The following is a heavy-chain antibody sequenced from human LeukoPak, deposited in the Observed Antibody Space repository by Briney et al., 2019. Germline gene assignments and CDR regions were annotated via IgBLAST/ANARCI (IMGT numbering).Heavy chain of an antibody. CDR1: GFTSSNFA. Sequence: PGGSLRLSCAASGFTSSNFAIDWVRQAPGKGLEWVSAMSGYGDSTYYADSVKGRFTISRDNPKNTLYLQMNSLRAEDTAVYYCAKEPNYYYGMEVWGQGTTVTVSS. J-gene: IGHJ6*02. V-gene: IGHV3-23*01. CDR3: AKEPNYYYGMEV. CDR2: MSGYGDST.